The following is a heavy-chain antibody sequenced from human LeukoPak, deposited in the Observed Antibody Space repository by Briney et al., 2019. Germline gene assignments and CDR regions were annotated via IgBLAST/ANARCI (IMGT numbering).Heavy chain of an antibody. V-gene: IGHV3-7*01. D-gene: IGHD1-26*01. CDR2: IDRGGNSL. CDR1: GFTFSSYA. Sequence: GGSLRLSCAASGFTFSSYAMNWVRQAPGKGLEWVANIDRGGNSLLYADSVRGRFTISRDNVKNSLYLHMNSLRADDTAVYYCVRTDTTSFGYFDHWGRGTLVTVSS. CDR3: VRTDTTSFGYFDH. J-gene: IGHJ4*02.